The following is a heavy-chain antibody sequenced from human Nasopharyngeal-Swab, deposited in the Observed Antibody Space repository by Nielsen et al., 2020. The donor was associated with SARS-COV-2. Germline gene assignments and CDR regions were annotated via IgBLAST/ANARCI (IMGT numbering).Heavy chain of an antibody. J-gene: IGHJ4*02. CDR2: ISAGNGNT. V-gene: IGHV1-3*01. Sequence: ASVKVSCKASGYTFTSYAMHWVRQAPGQRLEWMGWISAGNGNTKYSQKFQGRVTITRDTSASTAYMELSSLRSEDTAVYYCARERVVGARGFDYWGQGTLVTVSS. D-gene: IGHD1-26*01. CDR1: GYTFTSYA. CDR3: ARERVVGARGFDY.